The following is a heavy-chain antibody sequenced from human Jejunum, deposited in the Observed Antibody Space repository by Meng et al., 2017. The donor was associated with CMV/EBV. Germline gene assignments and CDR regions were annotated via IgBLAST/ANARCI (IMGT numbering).Heavy chain of an antibody. CDR3: ARGGPYPDSSGFHWYFDL. J-gene: IGHJ2*01. CDR1: GYTFINYA. Sequence: HVQRSRFGSECKSAGSLLKVSCKAYGYTFINYAINWVRQAPGQGLEWMGWINTHTGNPTYGQGFTGRFVLSSDTSVSTANLQISSLKAEDTAAYYCARGGPYPDSSGFHWYFDLWGRGTLVTVSS. D-gene: IGHD3-22*01. V-gene: IGHV7-4-1*02. CDR2: INTHTGNP.